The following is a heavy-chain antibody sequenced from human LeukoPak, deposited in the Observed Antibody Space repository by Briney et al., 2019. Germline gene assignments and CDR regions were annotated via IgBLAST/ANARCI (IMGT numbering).Heavy chain of an antibody. V-gene: IGHV3-64D*08. J-gene: IGHJ5*02. CDR2: ITSNGGST. CDR3: VTVGMTSIWSYLRFDP. Sequence: GGSLRLSCSASGFTFSTNSMHWVRQAPGKGLEFVSAITSNGGSTYYADSVKGRFTISRDNSKNTLYLQMGSLRAEDTAVYYCVTVGMTSIWSYLRFDPRGQGTLVSVSS. D-gene: IGHD1-26*01. CDR1: GFTFSTNS.